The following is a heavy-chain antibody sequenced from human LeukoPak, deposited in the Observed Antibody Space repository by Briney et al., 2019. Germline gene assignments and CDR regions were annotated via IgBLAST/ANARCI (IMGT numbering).Heavy chain of an antibody. V-gene: IGHV1-46*01. CDR3: AREVIGYYFDY. CDR2: INPSGGST. CDR1: GYTSTSYY. D-gene: IGHD2-21*01. J-gene: IGHJ4*02. Sequence: ASVKVSCKASGYTSTSYYMHWVRQAPGQGLEWMGIINPSGGSTSYAQKFQGRVTMTRDTSTSTVYMELSSLRSEDTAVYYCAREVIGYYFDYWGQGTLVTVSS.